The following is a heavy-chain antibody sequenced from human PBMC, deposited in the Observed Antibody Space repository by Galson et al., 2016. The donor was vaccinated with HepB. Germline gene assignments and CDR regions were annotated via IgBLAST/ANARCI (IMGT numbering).Heavy chain of an antibody. CDR2: ISTYNGNT. Sequence: SVKVSCKASGYTFTTYIMHWVRQAPGQRLEWMGWISTYNGNTNYAQKLQGRVTMTTDTITSTAFLELRSLRSDDTAVYYCARDEPSPPTSGTTYFDYWGQGTLVTVSS. V-gene: IGHV1-18*01. J-gene: IGHJ4*02. CDR1: GYTFTTYI. D-gene: IGHD1-1*01. CDR3: ARDEPSPPTSGTTYFDY.